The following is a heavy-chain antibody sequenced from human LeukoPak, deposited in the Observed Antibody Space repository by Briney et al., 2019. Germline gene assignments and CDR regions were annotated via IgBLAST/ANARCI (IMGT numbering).Heavy chain of an antibody. V-gene: IGHV3-23*01. J-gene: IGHJ6*02. Sequence: PGGSLRLSCAASGFTFNGYAMSWVRQAPGKGLEWVSVIYGSGANTYYVDSVKGRFTISRDNSKNTLHLQMNSLRAEDTAVYYCAKDREYSSGWYVAGMDVWGQGTTVTVSS. D-gene: IGHD6-19*01. CDR1: GFTFNGYA. CDR3: AKDREYSSGWYVAGMDV. CDR2: IYGSGANT.